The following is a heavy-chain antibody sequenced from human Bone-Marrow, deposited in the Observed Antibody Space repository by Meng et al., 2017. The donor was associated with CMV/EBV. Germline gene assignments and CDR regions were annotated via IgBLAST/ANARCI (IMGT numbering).Heavy chain of an antibody. CDR1: GFNFNSYW. CDR3: ATRPYYYGSGIYQDS. J-gene: IGHJ4*02. Sequence: SGFNFNSYWMNWVHQAPGKGLEWVANIKYDGSERYYVESAKGRFTVPRDNAKKSLYLQMNSLRGEDTAVYYCATRPYYYGSGIYQDSWGQGTLVTVSS. D-gene: IGHD3-10*01. CDR2: IKYDGSER. V-gene: IGHV3-7*01.